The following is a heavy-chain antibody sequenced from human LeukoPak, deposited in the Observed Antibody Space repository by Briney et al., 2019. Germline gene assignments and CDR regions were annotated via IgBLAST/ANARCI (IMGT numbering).Heavy chain of an antibody. J-gene: IGHJ3*02. D-gene: IGHD2-2*01. Sequence: GGSLRLSCAASGFTFSSYGMHWVRQAPGKGLEWVAFIRYDGSNKYYADSVKGRFTISRDNSKNTLYLQMNSLRAEDTAVYYCAKAYIVVVPAAIPAFVIWGQGTMVTVSS. CDR1: GFTFSSYG. CDR3: AKAYIVVVPAAIPAFVI. CDR2: IRYDGSNK. V-gene: IGHV3-30*02.